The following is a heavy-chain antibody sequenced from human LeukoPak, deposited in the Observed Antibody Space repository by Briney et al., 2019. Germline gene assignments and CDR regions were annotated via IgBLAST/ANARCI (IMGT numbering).Heavy chain of an antibody. D-gene: IGHD3-10*01. CDR2: IYNSGST. Sequence: PGGSLRLSCAASGFTLSTNYMSWVRQAPGKGLEWVSVIYNSGSTYYAGSVKGRFTISRDNSKNTLYLQMNSLRAEDTAVYYCARDRSTGFDPWGQGTLVTVSS. CDR3: ARDRSTGFDP. V-gene: IGHV3-66*01. CDR1: GFTLSTNY. J-gene: IGHJ5*02.